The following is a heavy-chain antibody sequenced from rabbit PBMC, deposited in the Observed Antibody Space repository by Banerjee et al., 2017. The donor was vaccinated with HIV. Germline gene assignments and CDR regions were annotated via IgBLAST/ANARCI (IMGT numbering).Heavy chain of an antibody. Sequence: QEQLEESGGDLVKPGGTLTLTCKASGIDFSSYYYMCWVRQAPGKGLEWIACIGTSSGITWYASWVNGRFTISRSTSLNTVTLQMTSLTVADTATYFCAKDESHAYPYTDYAFDLWGPGTLVTVS. CDR3: AKDESHAYPYTDYAFDL. V-gene: IGHV1S43*01. CDR2: IGTSSGIT. J-gene: IGHJ4*01. CDR1: GIDFSSYYY. D-gene: IGHD4-2*01.